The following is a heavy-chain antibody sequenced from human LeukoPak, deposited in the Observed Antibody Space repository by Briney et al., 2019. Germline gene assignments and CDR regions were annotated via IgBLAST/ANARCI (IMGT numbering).Heavy chain of an antibody. J-gene: IGHJ4*02. D-gene: IGHD3-10*01. CDR2: ISSNGGST. CDR3: VKDSSSGSYFDY. V-gene: IGHV3-64D*06. Sequence: GVSLRLSCSASGFTFSRYAMHWVRQAPGKGLEYVSAISSNGGSTYYADSVKGRFTISRDNSRNTLHLQMSSLRVEDTAVYYCVKDSSSGSYFDYWGQGTLVTVSS. CDR1: GFTFSRYA.